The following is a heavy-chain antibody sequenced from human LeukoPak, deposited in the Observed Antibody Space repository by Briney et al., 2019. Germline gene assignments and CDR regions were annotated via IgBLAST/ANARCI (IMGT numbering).Heavy chain of an antibody. CDR3: ARDTGYSSSWSFDY. CDR1: GYTFTSYG. D-gene: IGHD6-13*01. V-gene: IGHV1-18*01. J-gene: IGHJ4*02. CDR2: ISGYNGNT. Sequence: GASVKVSCKASGYTFTSYGISWVRQAPGQGLEWMGWISGYNGNTNYAQKLQGRVTMTTDTSTSTAYMELRSLRSDDTAVYYCARDTGYSSSWSFDYWGQGTLVTVSS.